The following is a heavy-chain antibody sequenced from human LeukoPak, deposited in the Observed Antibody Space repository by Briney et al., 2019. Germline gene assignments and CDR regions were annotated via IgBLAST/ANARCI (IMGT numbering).Heavy chain of an antibody. CDR1: GGSIASSSNY. V-gene: IGHV4-39*07. Sequence: SETLSLTCTVSGGSIASSSNYWVWIRQSPGKGLEWIGSIHYTGNTPYNPSLKSRLTMSVDTSKNQFSLNLASVTAADTAVYYCARDPTYSSADRLFDYWGQGTLVTVSS. J-gene: IGHJ4*02. CDR2: IHYTGNT. D-gene: IGHD6-25*01. CDR3: ARDPTYSSADRLFDY.